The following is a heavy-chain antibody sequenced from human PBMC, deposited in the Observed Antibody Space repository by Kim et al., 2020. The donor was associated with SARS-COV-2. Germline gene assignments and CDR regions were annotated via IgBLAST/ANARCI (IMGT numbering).Heavy chain of an antibody. CDR2: IRNKANSYAT. J-gene: IGHJ4*02. D-gene: IGHD3-22*01. Sequence: VGSLRLSCAASGFTLSGSAMHWVRQASGKGLEWVGRIRNKANSYATAYGASVKGRFTISRDDSKNTAYLQMNSLKTEDTAVYYCTSHDSSGLGVDYWGQGTLVTVSS. V-gene: IGHV3-73*01. CDR3: TSHDSSGLGVDY. CDR1: GFTLSGSA.